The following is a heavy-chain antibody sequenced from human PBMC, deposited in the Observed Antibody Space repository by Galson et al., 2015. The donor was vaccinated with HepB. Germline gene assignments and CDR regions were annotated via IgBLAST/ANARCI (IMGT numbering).Heavy chain of an antibody. Sequence: PALVKPTQTLTLTCTLSGFSLTTDGVGVGWVRQPPGKALEWLAHVYWDDDKRYSSSLKTRLTITRDTSKNQVVLTMTNLDPVDSATYFCVFRHLTTALFDYWGQGTLVTVSS. CDR3: VFRHLTTALFDY. CDR2: VYWDDDK. CDR1: GFSLTTDGVG. J-gene: IGHJ4*02. V-gene: IGHV2-5*02. D-gene: IGHD3/OR15-3a*01.